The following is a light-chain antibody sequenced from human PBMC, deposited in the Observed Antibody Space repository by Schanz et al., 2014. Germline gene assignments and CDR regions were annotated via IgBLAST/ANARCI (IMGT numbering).Light chain of an antibody. CDR2: AAS. J-gene: IGKJ3*01. V-gene: IGKV3D-15*01. CDR3: QQYNNWPPFT. Sequence: EIVLTQSPATLSLSPGERATLSCRASQSVRSLLAWYQQKPGQAPRLLIYAASSRATGIPDRFSGSGSGTEFTLTISSLQSEDFAVYYCQQYNNWPPFTFGPGTKVDIK. CDR1: QSVRSL.